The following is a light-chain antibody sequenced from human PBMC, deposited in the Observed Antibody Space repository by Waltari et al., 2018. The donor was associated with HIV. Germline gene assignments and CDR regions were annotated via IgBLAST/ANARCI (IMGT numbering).Light chain of an antibody. J-gene: IGKJ4*01. CDR3: QQRANWPLT. CDR1: QSVSSY. CDR2: DAS. V-gene: IGKV3-11*01. Sequence: EIVLTQSPATLSLSPGERATLSCRASQSVSSYLAWNQQKPGQPPRLLIYDASNRATGIPARFSGSGSGTDFTLTITSLEPEDFAVYYCQQRANWPLTFGGGTKVEIK.